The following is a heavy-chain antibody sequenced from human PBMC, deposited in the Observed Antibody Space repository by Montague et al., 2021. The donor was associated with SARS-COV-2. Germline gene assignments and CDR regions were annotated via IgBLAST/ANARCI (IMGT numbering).Heavy chain of an antibody. Sequence: SETLSLTCAVSGGPITSYYWNWIRQPPGKGLEYIGYIYHSGSTTYNPSLKSRVSISVDTSKNQFSLKLRSVTAADTAVDYCARDRVDRYSGSRTAYGMDVRGQGTTVTVSS. CDR1: GGPITSYY. CDR3: ARDRVDRYSGSRTAYGMDV. D-gene: IGHD1-26*01. CDR2: IYHSGST. J-gene: IGHJ6*02. V-gene: IGHV4-59*01.